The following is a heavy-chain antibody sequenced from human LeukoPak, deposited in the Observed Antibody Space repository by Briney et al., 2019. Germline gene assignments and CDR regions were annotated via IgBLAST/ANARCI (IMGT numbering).Heavy chain of an antibody. CDR1: GYTFTGYH. Sequence: ASVTVSCKASGYTFTGYHMHWVRQAPGQGLEWMRWINPNSGGTNYAQKFQGRVTMTRDTTISTAYMELSRLRTDDTAVYYCARVCSSGYYYGCFDYWGQGTLVTVYS. D-gene: IGHD3-22*01. V-gene: IGHV1-2*02. CDR2: INPNSGGT. CDR3: ARVCSSGYYYGCFDY. J-gene: IGHJ4*02.